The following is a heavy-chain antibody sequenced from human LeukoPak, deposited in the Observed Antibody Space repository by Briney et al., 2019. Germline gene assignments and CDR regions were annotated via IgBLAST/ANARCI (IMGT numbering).Heavy chain of an antibody. CDR2: INHSGST. V-gene: IGHV4-34*01. J-gene: IGHJ6*03. Sequence: SETLSLTCAVYGGSFSGYYWSWIRQPPGKGLGWIGEINHSGSTNYNPSLKSRVTISVDTSKNRFSLKLSSVTAADTAVYYCARAPSASYYYYMDVWGKGTTVTVSS. CDR1: GGSFSGYY. CDR3: ARAPSASYYYYMDV.